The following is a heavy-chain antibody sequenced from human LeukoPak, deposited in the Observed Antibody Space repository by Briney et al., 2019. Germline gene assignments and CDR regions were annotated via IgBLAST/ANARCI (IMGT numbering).Heavy chain of an antibody. CDR3: ARDLCSSTSCYAFDI. J-gene: IGHJ3*02. Sequence: PGGSLRLSCAASGFTFSSYSMNWVRQAPGKGLEWVSSISSSSSYIYYADSVKGRFTISRDNAKNSLYLQMNSLRAEDTAVYYCARDLCSSTSCYAFDIWGQGTMVTVSS. V-gene: IGHV3-21*01. CDR1: GFTFSSYS. D-gene: IGHD2-2*01. CDR2: ISSSSSYI.